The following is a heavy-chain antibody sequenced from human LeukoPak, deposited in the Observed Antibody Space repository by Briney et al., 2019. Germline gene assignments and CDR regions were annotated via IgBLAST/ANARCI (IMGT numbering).Heavy chain of an antibody. D-gene: IGHD3-22*01. V-gene: IGHV3-30*02. Sequence: GGSLRPSCAASGFTFSSYGMHWVRQAPGKGLEWVAFIRYDGSNKYYADSVKGRFTISRDNSKNTLYLQMNSLRAEDTAVYYCAKDSRLYDSSGYYYPFFDYWGQGTLVTVSS. CDR2: IRYDGSNK. CDR3: AKDSRLYDSSGYYYPFFDY. CDR1: GFTFSSYG. J-gene: IGHJ4*02.